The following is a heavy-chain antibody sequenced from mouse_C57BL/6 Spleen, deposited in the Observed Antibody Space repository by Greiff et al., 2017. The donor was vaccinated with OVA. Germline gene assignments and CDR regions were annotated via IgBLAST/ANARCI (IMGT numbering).Heavy chain of an antibody. J-gene: IGHJ1*03. CDR1: GYAFSSSW. V-gene: IGHV1-82*01. CDR3: ARGSLGPYWYFDV. Sequence: QVQLQQSGPELVKPGASVKISCKASGYAFSSSWMNWVKQRPGKGLEWIGRIYPGDGDTNYNGKFKGKATLTADKSSSTAYMQLSSLTSEDSAVYFCARGSLGPYWYFDVWGTGTTVTVSS. D-gene: IGHD4-1*01. CDR2: IYPGDGDT.